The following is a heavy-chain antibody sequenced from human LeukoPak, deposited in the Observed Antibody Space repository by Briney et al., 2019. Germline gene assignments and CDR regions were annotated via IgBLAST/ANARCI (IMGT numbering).Heavy chain of an antibody. J-gene: IGHJ4*02. Sequence: GGSLRLSCTASGFTFNRDWTAWVRQAPGKGLEWVANIKEDGSEKNYVDSVKGRFTMSRDNAENSVYLQMNDLRAEDTGVYYCATKEPSTSGWSYWGQGTLVTVSS. CDR1: GFTFNRDW. D-gene: IGHD6-19*01. CDR3: ATKEPSTSGWSY. V-gene: IGHV3-7*01. CDR2: IKEDGSEK.